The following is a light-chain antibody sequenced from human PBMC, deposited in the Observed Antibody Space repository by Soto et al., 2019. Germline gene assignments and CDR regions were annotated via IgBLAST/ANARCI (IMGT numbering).Light chain of an antibody. CDR3: QQSYNAPRT. CDR2: AAS. J-gene: IGKJ1*01. V-gene: IGKV1-39*01. Sequence: DIQITHSPSSLSASVGDRVSITCRSSQSISNYLNWYQQKPGKAPKVLIYAASSLQSGVPSRFSGSGSGTDFTLTISSLQPEDFATYYCQQSYNAPRTFGQGTKVDIK. CDR1: QSISNY.